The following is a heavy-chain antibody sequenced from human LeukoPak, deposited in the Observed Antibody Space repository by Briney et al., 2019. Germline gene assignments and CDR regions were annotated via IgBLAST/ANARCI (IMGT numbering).Heavy chain of an antibody. CDR1: GFTFRSYS. CDR3: AREWDCRSPRTWFEP. CDR2: ISSSSSTI. Sequence: PGGSLRLSCAASGFTFRSYSMNWVRQAPGEGLEWASYISSSSSTIYYADSVKGQFTISRDNAKNSLYMQMSSLRAEDTACYYCAREWDCRSPRTWFEPWGQGTLVTVSS. J-gene: IGHJ5*02. D-gene: IGHD2-15*01. V-gene: IGHV3-48*01.